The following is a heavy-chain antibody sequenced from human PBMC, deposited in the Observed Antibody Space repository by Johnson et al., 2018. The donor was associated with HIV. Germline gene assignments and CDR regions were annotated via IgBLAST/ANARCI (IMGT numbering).Heavy chain of an antibody. J-gene: IGHJ3*02. Sequence: QVQLVESGGGVVQPGRSLRLSCAASGFTFSSYGMHWVRQAPGKGLEWVAVISYDGSNKYYADSVKGRFTISRDNSKNTLYLQMNSLRAEDTAVYYCARDPSSGWRPHDAFDIWGQGTMVTVSS. V-gene: IGHV3-30*19. CDR1: GFTFSSYG. CDR2: ISYDGSNK. CDR3: ARDPSSGWRPHDAFDI. D-gene: IGHD6-19*01.